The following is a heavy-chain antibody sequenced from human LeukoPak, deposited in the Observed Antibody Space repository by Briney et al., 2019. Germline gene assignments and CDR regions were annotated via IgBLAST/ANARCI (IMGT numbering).Heavy chain of an antibody. J-gene: IGHJ4*02. CDR3: AKFHRRNSGWSRTRNFDY. Sequence: PGESLTLSCSASGFTLNCYAMSWVRQAPGEGLEWVSTIIDTGGRPFYAETMKGRFIISRDNTNNTLYLQMNSLRAEDTAAYYCAKFHRRNSGWSRTRNFDYWGQGTLVTVSS. CDR1: GFTLNCYA. V-gene: IGHV3-23*01. D-gene: IGHD6-19*01. CDR2: IIDTGGRP.